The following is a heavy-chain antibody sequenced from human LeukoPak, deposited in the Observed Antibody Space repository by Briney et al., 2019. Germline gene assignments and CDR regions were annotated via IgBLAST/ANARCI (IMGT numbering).Heavy chain of an antibody. CDR2: FDPEDGET. J-gene: IGHJ4*02. CDR3: ATGIDGSGSPPGY. Sequence: GASVTVSFTFSGYTLTLLSMHWVRQGPGKGLEWMGGFDPEDGETIYAQKFQGRVTMTEDTSTDTAYMELSSLRSEDTAVYYCATGIDGSGSPPGYWGQGTLVTVSS. D-gene: IGHD3-10*01. V-gene: IGHV1-24*01. CDR1: GYTLTLLS.